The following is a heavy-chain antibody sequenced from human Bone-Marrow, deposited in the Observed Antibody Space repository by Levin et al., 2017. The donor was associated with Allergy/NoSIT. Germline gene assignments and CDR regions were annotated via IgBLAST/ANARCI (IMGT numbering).Heavy chain of an antibody. D-gene: IGHD2-2*01. J-gene: IGHJ4*02. CDR1: GFTFSSYV. V-gene: IGHV3-23*01. CDR3: ATQGYCTTTSCPPVD. Sequence: GGSLRLSCAASGFTFSSYVMTWVRQPPGKGLEWVSSISDIVSSTFYADSVRGRFTISRDNSKNTLYLQMNSLRAEDTAVYYCATQGYCTTTSCPPVDWGQGTLVTVSS. CDR2: ISDIVSST.